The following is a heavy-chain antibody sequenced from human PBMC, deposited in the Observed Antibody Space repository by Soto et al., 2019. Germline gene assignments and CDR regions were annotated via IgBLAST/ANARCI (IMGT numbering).Heavy chain of an antibody. CDR2: IGTAGDP. J-gene: IGHJ2*01. Sequence: EVQLVESGGGLVQPGGSLRLSCAASGFTFSSYDMHWVRQATGKGLEWVSAIGTAGDPYYPGSVKGRFTISRENAKNSLYLQMNSLRAGDTAVYYCARAGGRYCTNGVCSKRYWYFDLWGRGTLVTVSS. V-gene: IGHV3-13*05. D-gene: IGHD2-8*01. CDR1: GFTFSSYD. CDR3: ARAGGRYCTNGVCSKRYWYFDL.